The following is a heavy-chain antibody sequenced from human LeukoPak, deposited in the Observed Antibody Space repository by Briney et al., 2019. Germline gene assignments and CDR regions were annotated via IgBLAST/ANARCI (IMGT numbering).Heavy chain of an antibody. CDR1: GFTVSGNY. CDR3: ARDFHSSTWNQDPK. CDR2: IYSDDTT. J-gene: IGHJ4*02. V-gene: IGHV3-66*01. D-gene: IGHD6-13*01. Sequence: GGSLRLSCTASGFTVSGNYITWVRQDPGKGREEVSSIYSDDTTVYAASVKGRFTISRDNSKNILYLQMYSLRAEDTAVYYCARDFHSSTWNQDPKWGQGTLVTVSS.